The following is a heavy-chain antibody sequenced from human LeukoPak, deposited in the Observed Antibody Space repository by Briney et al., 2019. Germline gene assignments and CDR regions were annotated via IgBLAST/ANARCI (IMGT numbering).Heavy chain of an antibody. CDR2: IYTSGST. D-gene: IGHD6-13*01. V-gene: IGHV4-4*07. CDR1: GGSISSYY. Sequence: SETLSLTCTVSGGSISSYYWSWIRQPAGKGLEWIGRIYTSGSTNYNPSLKSRVTMSVDTSKNQFSLKLSSVTAADTAVYYCARDTSSSWYTPGAFDIWGQGTMVTVSS. J-gene: IGHJ3*02. CDR3: ARDTSSSWYTPGAFDI.